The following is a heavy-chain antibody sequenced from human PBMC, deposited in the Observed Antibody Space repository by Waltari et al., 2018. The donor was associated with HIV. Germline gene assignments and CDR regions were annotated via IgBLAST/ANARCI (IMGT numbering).Heavy chain of an antibody. J-gene: IGHJ6*02. V-gene: IGHV3-74*01. D-gene: IGHD2-2*02. CDR3: ARGGHCSGISCYTGDYSYGLDV. CDR1: GFTFSSYW. Sequence: EVQLVESGGGLVQPGGSLRLSCAASGFTFSSYWIHWVRQAPGKGLVGVSRINTYGGSTSYADSVKARFTISRDNAKNTVYLQMNSLRAEDTDVYYCARGGHCSGISCYTGDYSYGLDVWGQGTTVTVSS. CDR2: INTYGGST.